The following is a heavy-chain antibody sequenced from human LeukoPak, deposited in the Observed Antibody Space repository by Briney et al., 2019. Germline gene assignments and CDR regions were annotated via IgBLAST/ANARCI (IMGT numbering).Heavy chain of an antibody. CDR1: GFTFSSYG. V-gene: IGHV3-30*02. J-gene: IGHJ5*02. Sequence: GGSLRLSCAASGFTFSSYGMHWVRQAPGKGLEWVAFIRYDGSNKYYADSVKGRFTISRDNSKDTLYLQMNSLRAEDTAVYYCAKDRIDLQPPYDPWGQGTLVTVSS. CDR3: AKDRIDLQPPYDP. CDR2: IRYDGSNK. D-gene: IGHD2-15*01.